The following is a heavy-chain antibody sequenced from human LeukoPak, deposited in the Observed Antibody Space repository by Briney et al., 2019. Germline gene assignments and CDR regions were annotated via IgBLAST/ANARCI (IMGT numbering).Heavy chain of an antibody. CDR2: ISAYNGNT. CDR1: GYTFTSYG. J-gene: IGHJ4*02. D-gene: IGHD4-17*01. Sequence: ASVKVSCKASGYTFTSYGISWVRQAPGQGLEWMGWISAYNGNTNYAQKLQGRVTMTTDTSTSTAYMELRSLRSDDAAVYYCARVILGTTVTLPDYWGQGTLVTVSS. CDR3: ARVILGTTVTLPDY. V-gene: IGHV1-18*04.